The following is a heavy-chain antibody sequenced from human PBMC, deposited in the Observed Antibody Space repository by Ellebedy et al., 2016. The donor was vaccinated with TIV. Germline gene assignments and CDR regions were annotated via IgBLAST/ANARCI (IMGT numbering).Heavy chain of an antibody. CDR2: KRFDGRNE. Sequence: PGGSLRLSCVASGFTFSTYGMHWVRQAPGKGLEWVAFKRFDGRNEYNGDSVKGRFFISRDLSKNTLYLQMNRVTSDDTDTYYCTRETNPPPGALAGTGFDCWGQGTLVIVSS. CDR3: TRETNPPPGALAGTGFDC. V-gene: IGHV3-30*02. J-gene: IGHJ4*02. D-gene: IGHD6-19*01. CDR1: GFTFSTYG.